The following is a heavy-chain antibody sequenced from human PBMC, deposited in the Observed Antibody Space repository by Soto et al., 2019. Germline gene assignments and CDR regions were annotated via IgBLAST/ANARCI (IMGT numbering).Heavy chain of an antibody. V-gene: IGHV4-39*01. CDR1: GGSISSSSYY. D-gene: IGHD2-8*01. CDR2: IYYSGST. J-gene: IGHJ4*02. Sequence: SETLSLTCTVSGGSISSSSYYWGWIRQPPGKGLEWIGSIYYSGSTYYNPSLKSRVTISVDTSKNQFSLKLGSVTAADTAVYYCARRTYCTNGVCFDYWGQGTLVTVSS. CDR3: ARRTYCTNGVCFDY.